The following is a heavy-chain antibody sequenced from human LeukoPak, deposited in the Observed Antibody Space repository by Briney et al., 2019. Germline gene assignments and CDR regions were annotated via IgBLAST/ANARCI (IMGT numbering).Heavy chain of an antibody. CDR1: GFTFSSYS. Sequence: GGSLRLSCAASGFTFSSYSMNWVRQAPGKGLEWVSSISSSSSYIYYADSVKGRFPISRDNAKNSLYLQMNSLRAEDTAVYYCASILGRYDFWSGYFSNLNWFDPWGQGTLVTVSS. CDR3: ASILGRYDFWSGYFSNLNWFDP. CDR2: ISSSSSYI. J-gene: IGHJ5*02. D-gene: IGHD3-3*01. V-gene: IGHV3-21*01.